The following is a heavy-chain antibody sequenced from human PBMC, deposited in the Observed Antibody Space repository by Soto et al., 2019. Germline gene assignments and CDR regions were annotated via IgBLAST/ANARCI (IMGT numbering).Heavy chain of an antibody. Sequence: SETLSFTCTVSGGSISSSSYYWGWIRQPPGKGLEWIGSIYYSGSTYYNPSLKSRVTISVDTSKNQFSLKLSSVTAADTAVYYCASYGAAGRPPQRKNYMDVWGKGTTVTVSS. D-gene: IGHD6-13*01. CDR1: GGSISSSSYY. CDR3: ASYGAAGRPPQRKNYMDV. V-gene: IGHV4-39*01. J-gene: IGHJ6*03. CDR2: IYYSGST.